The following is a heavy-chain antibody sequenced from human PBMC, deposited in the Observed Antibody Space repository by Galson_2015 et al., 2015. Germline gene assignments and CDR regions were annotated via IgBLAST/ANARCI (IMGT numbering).Heavy chain of an antibody. V-gene: IGHV3-9*01. CDR2: ISWNSGSI. D-gene: IGHD5-12*01. Sequence: SLRLSCAASGFTFDDYAMHWVRQAPGKGLEWVSGISWNSGSIGYADSVKGRFTISRDNAKNSLYLQMNSLRAEDTALYYCAKDIKYSGYDFFDYWGQGTLVTVSS. CDR1: GFTFDDYA. J-gene: IGHJ4*02. CDR3: AKDIKYSGYDFFDY.